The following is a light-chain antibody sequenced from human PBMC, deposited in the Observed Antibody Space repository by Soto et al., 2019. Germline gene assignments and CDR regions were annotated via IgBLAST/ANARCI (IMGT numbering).Light chain of an antibody. CDR2: AAS. J-gene: IGKJ1*01. CDR3: QKSYTAPPT. CDR1: QSISSY. V-gene: IGKV1-39*01. Sequence: DIQMTQSPSSLSASVGDRVTITCRASQSISSYLNWYQQIPGKAPKLLIYAASSLQSGVPSRFSGSGSGTDFTLTISSLQPEDFAAYYCQKSYTAPPTFGQGTKVEIK.